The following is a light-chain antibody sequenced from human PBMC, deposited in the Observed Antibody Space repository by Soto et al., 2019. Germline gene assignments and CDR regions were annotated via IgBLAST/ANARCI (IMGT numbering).Light chain of an antibody. Sequence: QSLLTQPPSASGTPGQRVTISCSGSSSNIGSNTVTWYQHLPGTAPKLLIYSNDQRPSGVPDRFSGSKSGTSASLAISGLQSEDEADYYCASWDDSRKGVVFGGGTKLTVL. V-gene: IGLV1-44*01. CDR1: SSNIGSNT. CDR2: SND. CDR3: ASWDDSRKGVV. J-gene: IGLJ2*01.